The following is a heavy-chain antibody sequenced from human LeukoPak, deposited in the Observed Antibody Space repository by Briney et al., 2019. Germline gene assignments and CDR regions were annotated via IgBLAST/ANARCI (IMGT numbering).Heavy chain of an antibody. V-gene: IGHV4-31*03. CDR2: IYYSGST. CDR1: GGSISSGGYY. Sequence: SETRSLTCTVSGGSISSGGYYWSWIRQHPGNGREWFWYIYYSGSTYYNPSLKTRVTMSVDTSMNQLSLKLSSVSAAESAAEYSARVPRMPVVVTQAFDIWGQGTMVTVSS. J-gene: IGHJ3*02. D-gene: IGHD2-21*02. CDR3: ARVPRMPVVVTQAFDI.